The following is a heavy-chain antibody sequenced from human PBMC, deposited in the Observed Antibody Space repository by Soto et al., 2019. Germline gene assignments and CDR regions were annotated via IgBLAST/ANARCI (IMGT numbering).Heavy chain of an antibody. J-gene: IGHJ4*02. D-gene: IGHD3-16*01. Sequence: PGGSLRLSCAASGFTFSAYWMSWVRQAPGKGLEWVANIHRDGSEKYYVDSVKGRFTISRDNAKNSLYLQMNSLRAEDTAVYYCARSGWLITPWSLFDYWGQGTLVPVSS. CDR3: ARSGWLITPWSLFDY. CDR1: GFTFSAYW. CDR2: IHRDGSEK. V-gene: IGHV3-7*05.